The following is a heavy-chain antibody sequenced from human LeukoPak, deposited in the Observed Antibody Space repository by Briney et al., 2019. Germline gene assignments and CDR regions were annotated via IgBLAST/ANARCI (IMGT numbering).Heavy chain of an antibody. V-gene: IGHV3-23*01. CDR3: ARDHKDYGDYRFGGYYYGMDV. CDR1: GFTFSSYA. D-gene: IGHD4-17*01. CDR2: ISGSGGST. J-gene: IGHJ6*02. Sequence: PGGSLRLSCAASGFTFSSYAMSWVRQAPGKGLEWVSAISGSGGSTYYADSVKGRFTISRDNAENSLYLQMNSLRAEDTAVYYCARDHKDYGDYRFGGYYYGMDVWGQGTTVTVSS.